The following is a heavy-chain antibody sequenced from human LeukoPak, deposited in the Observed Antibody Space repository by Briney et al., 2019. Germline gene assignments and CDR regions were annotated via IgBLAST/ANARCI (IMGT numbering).Heavy chain of an antibody. Sequence: MPGGSLRLSCAASGFSFNDYTMNWVRQAPGKGLEWIGSIYYSGSTYYNPSLKSRVTISVDTSKNQFSLKLSSVTAADTAVYYCARQERITMIVVVITNAFDIWGQGTVVTVSS. D-gene: IGHD3-22*01. CDR3: ARQERITMIVVVITNAFDI. V-gene: IGHV4-39*01. CDR2: IYYSGST. J-gene: IGHJ3*02. CDR1: GFSFNDYT.